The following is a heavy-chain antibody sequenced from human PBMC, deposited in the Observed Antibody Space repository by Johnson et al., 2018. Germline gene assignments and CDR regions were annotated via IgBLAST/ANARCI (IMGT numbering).Heavy chain of an antibody. J-gene: IGHJ3*02. CDR3: AREVYSYGHEAFDI. Sequence: QVQLQESGPGLVKPSQTLSLTCIVSGGFVSSDGYYWNWIRQPAGKGPEWLGRIYDSGDTDYAPSLQRRVAISMDKSKKQFSRGLGSVNAADPAGNYCAREVYSYGHEAFDIWGQGTMVTVSS. CDR2: IYDSGDT. V-gene: IGHV4-61*02. CDR1: GGFVSSDGYY. D-gene: IGHD5-18*01.